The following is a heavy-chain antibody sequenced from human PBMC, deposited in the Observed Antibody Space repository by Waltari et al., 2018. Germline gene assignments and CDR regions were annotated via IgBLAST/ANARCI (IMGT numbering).Heavy chain of an antibody. Sequence: EVQLVQSGAEVKKPGESLQISCKVSGRTFKKNWIAWVRQMPGKGLEWVGMIYPGDSDIRYSPSLQGQVTISVDESINTAFLQWTSLKASDTAIYFCARQTAAVDPFDYWGQGTLVTVSS. CDR1: GRTFKKNW. D-gene: IGHD2-15*01. CDR3: ARQTAAVDPFDY. CDR2: IYPGDSDI. V-gene: IGHV5-51*01. J-gene: IGHJ4*02.